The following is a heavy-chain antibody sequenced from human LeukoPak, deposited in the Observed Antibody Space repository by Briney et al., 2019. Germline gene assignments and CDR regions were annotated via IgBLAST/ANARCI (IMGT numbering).Heavy chain of an antibody. CDR2: ISAYNGNT. J-gene: IGHJ6*03. D-gene: IGHD6-13*01. CDR1: GYTFTSYG. V-gene: IGHV1-18*01. Sequence: ASVKVSCKASGYTFTSYGISWVRQAPGQGLEWMGWISAYNGNTNYAQKFQGRVTITADESTSTAYMELSSLRSEDTAVYYCARSHSGSSFLNYYYYYYMDVWGKGTTVTVSS. CDR3: ARSHSGSSFLNYYYYYYMDV.